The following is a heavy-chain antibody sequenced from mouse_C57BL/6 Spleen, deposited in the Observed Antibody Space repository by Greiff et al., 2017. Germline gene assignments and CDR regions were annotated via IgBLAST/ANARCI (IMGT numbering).Heavy chain of an antibody. Sequence: QVQLQQSGAELVKPGASVKISCKASGYAFSSYWMNWVKQRPGKGLEWIGQIYPGDGDTNYNQKFKGKATLTVDKSSSTAYMELRSLTSEDSAVYYCASYDWFAYWGQGTLVTVSA. CDR3: ASYDWFAY. J-gene: IGHJ3*01. CDR2: IYPGDGDT. CDR1: GYAFSSYW. V-gene: IGHV1-80*01. D-gene: IGHD2-3*01.